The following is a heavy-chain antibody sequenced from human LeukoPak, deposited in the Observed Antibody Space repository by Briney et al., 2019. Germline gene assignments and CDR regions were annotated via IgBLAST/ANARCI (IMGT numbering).Heavy chain of an antibody. D-gene: IGHD3-22*01. V-gene: IGHV3-30*03. CDR2: ISHDGREI. J-gene: IGHJ4*02. CDR3: ARGRSDSGAYCYFGS. Sequence: GGSLRLSCAASGFTFSEYTMHWVRQAPSKGLEWVAVISHDGREIYYAASVKGRFTISRDHSMSTMYLQMNSLRPEDTALYYCARGRSDSGAYCYFGSWGQGTLVTVSS. CDR1: GFTFSEYT.